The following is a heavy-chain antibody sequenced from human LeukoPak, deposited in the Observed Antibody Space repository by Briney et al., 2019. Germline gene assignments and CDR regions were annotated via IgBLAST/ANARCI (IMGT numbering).Heavy chain of an antibody. CDR3: ARIAAAGPFDY. CDR2: ISSDGTT. V-gene: IGHV3-53*04. J-gene: IGHJ4*02. Sequence: GGSLRLSCAASGFTVSSNYMSWVRQAPGKGLEWVSIISSDGTTYYADSVKGRFTISRHNSKNTLYLQMNSLRVEDTAVFYCARIAAAGPFDYWGQGALVTVSS. D-gene: IGHD6-13*01. CDR1: GFTVSSNY.